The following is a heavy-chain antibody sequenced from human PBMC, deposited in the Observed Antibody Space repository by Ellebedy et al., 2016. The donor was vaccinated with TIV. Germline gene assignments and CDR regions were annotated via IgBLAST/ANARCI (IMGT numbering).Heavy chain of an antibody. J-gene: IGHJ4*02. Sequence: ASVKVSXKVSRYTLTELSMHWVRQAPGKGLEWMGGFDPEDGETIYAQKLQGRVTMTTDTSTSTAYMELRSLRSDDTAVYYCARYSGYDGILDYWGQGTLVTVSS. V-gene: IGHV1-24*01. CDR1: RYTLTELS. CDR2: FDPEDGET. D-gene: IGHD5-12*01. CDR3: ARYSGYDGILDY.